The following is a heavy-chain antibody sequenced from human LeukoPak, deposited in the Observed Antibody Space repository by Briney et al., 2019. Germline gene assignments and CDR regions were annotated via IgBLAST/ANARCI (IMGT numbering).Heavy chain of an antibody. Sequence: SETLSLTCTVSGGSISSSNYYWAWIRQPPGKGLEWIGTIYYSGATYYNPSLKSRVTVSVDTSKNQFSLKLRSVTAVGTAVHYCARHVESATNPRLYFDYWGPGTLVTVS. CDR3: ARHVESATNPRLYFDY. CDR1: GGSISSSNYY. V-gene: IGHV4-39*01. D-gene: IGHD3-3*01. J-gene: IGHJ4*02. CDR2: IYYSGAT.